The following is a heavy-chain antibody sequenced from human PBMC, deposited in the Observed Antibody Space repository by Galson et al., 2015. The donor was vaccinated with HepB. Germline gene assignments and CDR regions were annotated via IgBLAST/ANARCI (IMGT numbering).Heavy chain of an antibody. V-gene: IGHV1-69*01. J-gene: IGHJ4*02. CDR1: GGTFSRYA. Sequence: SCKASGGTFSRYAIDWVRQAPGQGLAWMGGIIPIFGTANYAQNFQGRVTITADESTSTAYMELSSLKSEDTAVYYCARGYGSGSYYYHYWGQGTLVTVSS. CDR2: IIPIFGTA. CDR3: ARGYGSGSYYYHY. D-gene: IGHD3-10*01.